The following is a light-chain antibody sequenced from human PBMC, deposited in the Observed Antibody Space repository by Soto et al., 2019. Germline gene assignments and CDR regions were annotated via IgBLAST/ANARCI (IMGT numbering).Light chain of an antibody. CDR2: GAS. V-gene: IGKV1-6*02. CDR3: LQTYHFPRT. CDR1: QGIRND. J-gene: IGKJ2*01. Sequence: AIQMTQSPSSLSASVGDRVTITCRASQGIRNDLAWYQQKPGKAPKLLIYGASSLQSEVPSRFSGSGSGTDFTLAISSLQPEDFATYYCLQTYHFPRTFGQGTKLEIK.